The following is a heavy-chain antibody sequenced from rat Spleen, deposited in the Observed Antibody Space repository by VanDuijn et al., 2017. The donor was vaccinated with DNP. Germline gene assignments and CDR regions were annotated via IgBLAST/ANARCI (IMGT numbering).Heavy chain of an antibody. D-gene: IGHD1-6*01. CDR2: ISISGSTT. Sequence: EVQLVESGGGLVQPGRSMKLSCAASGFTFSSFPMAWVRQAPTKGLEWVATISISGSTTSYPDSVKGRFTISRDNAKSCLYLHMNSLKSEDTATYYCARQRVMYTTATGFAYWGQGTLVTVSS. V-gene: IGHV5-46*01. CDR1: GFTFSSFP. J-gene: IGHJ3*01. CDR3: ARQRVMYTTATGFAY.